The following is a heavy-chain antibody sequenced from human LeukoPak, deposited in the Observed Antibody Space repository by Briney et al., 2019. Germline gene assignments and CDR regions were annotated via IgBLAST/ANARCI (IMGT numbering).Heavy chain of an antibody. D-gene: IGHD5-18*01. CDR3: ARDTAMALFDY. CDR2: ISYDGSNK. Sequence: AGGSLRLSCAASGFTFSSYAMHWVRQAPGKGLEWVAVISYDGSNKYYADSVKGRFTISRDNSKNTLYLQMNSLRAEDTAVYYCARDTAMALFDYWGQGTLVTVSS. J-gene: IGHJ4*02. CDR1: GFTFSSYA. V-gene: IGHV3-30-3*01.